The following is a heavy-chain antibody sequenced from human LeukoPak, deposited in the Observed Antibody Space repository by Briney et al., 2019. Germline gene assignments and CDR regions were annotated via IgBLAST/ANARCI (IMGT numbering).Heavy chain of an antibody. D-gene: IGHD3-22*01. J-gene: IGHJ3*02. V-gene: IGHV4-4*07. CDR3: ARGTGETYYYDSSGYAFDI. CDR1: GGSISSYY. CDR2: IYTSGST. Sequence: PSETLSLTCTVSGGSISSYYWSWIRQPAGKGLEWIGRIYTSGSTNYNPSLKSRVTMSVDTSKNQFSLKLSSVTAADTAVYYCARGTGETYYYDSSGYAFDIWGQGTMVTVSS.